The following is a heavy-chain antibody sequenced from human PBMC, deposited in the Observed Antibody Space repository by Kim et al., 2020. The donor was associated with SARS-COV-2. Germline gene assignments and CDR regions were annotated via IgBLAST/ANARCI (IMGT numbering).Heavy chain of an antibody. J-gene: IGHJ6*02. CDR2: IWYDGSNK. CDR1: GFTFSSYG. CDR3: ARDTRDYYGMDV. V-gene: IGHV3-33*01. Sequence: GGSLRLSCAASGFTFSSYGMHWVRQAPGKGLEWVAVIWYDGSNKYYADSVKGRFTISRDNSKNTLNLQMNSLRAEDTAVYYCARDTRDYYGMDVWGQGTTVTVSS.